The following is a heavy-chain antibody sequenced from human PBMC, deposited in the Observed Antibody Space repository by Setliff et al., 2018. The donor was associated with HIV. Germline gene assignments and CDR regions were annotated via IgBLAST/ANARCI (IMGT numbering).Heavy chain of an antibody. J-gene: IGHJ3*02. V-gene: IGHV4-59*11. CDR1: GGSISSHY. CDR2: IYYSGST. Sequence: KPSETLSLTCTVSGGSISSHYWSWIRQPPGKGLEWIGSIYYSGSTNYNPSLKSRVTISVDTSKNQFSLKLSSVTAADTAVYYCARGAYSSSGTNAFDIWGQGTMVTVS. D-gene: IGHD6-6*01. CDR3: ARGAYSSSGTNAFDI.